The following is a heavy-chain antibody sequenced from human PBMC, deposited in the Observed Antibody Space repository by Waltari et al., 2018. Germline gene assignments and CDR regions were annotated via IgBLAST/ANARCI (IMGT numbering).Heavy chain of an antibody. D-gene: IGHD4-4*01. CDR1: GFTFSSYE. CDR2: ISSSGSTI. J-gene: IGHJ4*02. Sequence: EVQLVESGGGLVQPGGYLRLSCAASGFTFSSYEMNWVRQAPGKGLEWVSYISSSGSTIYYADSVKGRFTISRDNAKNSLYLQMNSLRAEDTAVYYCASTGQTTVTTPDYWGQGTLVTVSS. CDR3: ASTGQTTVTTPDY. V-gene: IGHV3-48*03.